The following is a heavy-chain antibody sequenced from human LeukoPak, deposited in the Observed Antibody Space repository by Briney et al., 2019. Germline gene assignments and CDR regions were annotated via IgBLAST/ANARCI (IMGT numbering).Heavy chain of an antibody. D-gene: IGHD3-16*01. CDR2: ISSSSSYI. J-gene: IGHJ4*02. Sequence: GGSLRLSCAASGFTFSSYSMDWVRQAPGKGLEWVSSISSSSSYIYYADSVKGRFTISRDNARNSLYLQMNSLRAEDTAVYYCARDKVLRSTFDYWGQGTLVTVSS. CDR3: ARDKVLRSTFDY. CDR1: GFTFSSYS. V-gene: IGHV3-21*01.